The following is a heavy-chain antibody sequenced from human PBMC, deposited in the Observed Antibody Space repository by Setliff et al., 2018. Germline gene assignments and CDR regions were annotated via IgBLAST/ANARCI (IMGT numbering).Heavy chain of an antibody. CDR1: GYTFTTYG. CDR3: ARGQPHPYCSSTSCYYVY. CDR2: ISASNGNT. J-gene: IGHJ4*02. Sequence: ASVKVSCKASGYTFTTYGISWVRQAPGQGLEWMGWISASNGNTNYAQKFQGRVTITADKSTSTAYMELSSLRSEDTAVYYCARGQPHPYCSSTSCYYVYWGQGTLVTVSS. D-gene: IGHD2-2*01. V-gene: IGHV1-18*01.